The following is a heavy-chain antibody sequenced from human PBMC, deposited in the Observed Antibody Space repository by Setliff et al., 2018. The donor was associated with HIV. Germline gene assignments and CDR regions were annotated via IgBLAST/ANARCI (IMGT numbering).Heavy chain of an antibody. V-gene: IGHV3-33*01. J-gene: IGHJ6*02. Sequence: GGSLRLSCAASGFTFSSYGMHWVRQAPGRGLEWVAAIWYDGSNKYYADSVKGRFTISRDNSKNTLYLQMNSLRAEDTAVYYCARDSVAATFNYYGMDVWGQGTTVTVSS. D-gene: IGHD2-15*01. CDR2: IWYDGSNK. CDR3: ARDSVAATFNYYGMDV. CDR1: GFTFSSYG.